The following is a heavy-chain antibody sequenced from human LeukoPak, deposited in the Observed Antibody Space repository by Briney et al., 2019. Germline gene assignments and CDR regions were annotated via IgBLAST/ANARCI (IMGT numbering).Heavy chain of an antibody. J-gene: IGHJ4*02. CDR1: GFTFSSYA. CDR3: AREKFGELLSPLDY. D-gene: IGHD3-10*01. Sequence: TGGSLRLSCAASGFTFSSYAMHWVRQAPGKGLEWVAVISYDGSNKYYADSVKGRFTISRDNSKNTLYLQMNSLRAEDTAVYYCAREKFGELLSPLDYWGQGTLVTVSS. CDR2: ISYDGSNK. V-gene: IGHV3-30*04.